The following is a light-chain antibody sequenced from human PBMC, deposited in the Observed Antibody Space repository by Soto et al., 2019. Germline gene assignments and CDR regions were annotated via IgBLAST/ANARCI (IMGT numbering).Light chain of an antibody. Sequence: DVQMTQSPSSLSALVGDRVTISCRASQSVSRYLTWNQHKPGKGPKLMINAASNLRSGVTSRFSGSGSGTDFTLTIDGLQPEDFAVHYCQQSYITPPISFGQGTRLELK. CDR3: QQSYITPPIS. CDR2: AAS. CDR1: QSVSRY. J-gene: IGKJ5*01. V-gene: IGKV1-39*01.